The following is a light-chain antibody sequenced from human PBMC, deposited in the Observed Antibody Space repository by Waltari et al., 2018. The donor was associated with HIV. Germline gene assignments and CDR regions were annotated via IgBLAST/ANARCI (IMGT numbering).Light chain of an antibody. CDR2: LTF. Sequence: EIVMTQSPLSLPVTPGEPASIYCRSSQSLLHVNGNNYLDWYFQKPGQSPQVLIYLTFNRASGVPDRFSGSGSGTDFTLKISRLEAEDVGIYYCMQALQTPRTFGQGTKVEI. CDR1: QSLLHVNGNNY. V-gene: IGKV2-28*01. CDR3: MQALQTPRT. J-gene: IGKJ1*01.